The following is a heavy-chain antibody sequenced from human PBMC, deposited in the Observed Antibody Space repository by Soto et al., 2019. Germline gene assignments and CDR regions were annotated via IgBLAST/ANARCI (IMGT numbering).Heavy chain of an antibody. Sequence: GGSLRLSCAASGFTFSSYGMHWVRQAPGKGLEWVAVISYDGSNKYYADSVKGRFTISRDNSKNTLYLQMNSLRAEDTAVYYCAKDRQWRPIVVGPGGMDVWGQGTTVTVSS. V-gene: IGHV3-30*18. J-gene: IGHJ6*02. D-gene: IGHD2-15*01. CDR3: AKDRQWRPIVVGPGGMDV. CDR2: ISYDGSNK. CDR1: GFTFSSYG.